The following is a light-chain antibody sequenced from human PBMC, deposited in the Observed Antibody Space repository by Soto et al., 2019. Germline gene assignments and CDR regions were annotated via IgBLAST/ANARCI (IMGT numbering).Light chain of an antibody. CDR1: QSVLYSSNNKNY. CDR3: HQYLRVPQT. J-gene: IGKJ1*01. Sequence: DVVMTQSPDSLAVSLGERATINCKSSQSVLYSSNNKNYLAWYQQKPGQTPKLLIYWASTRESGVPDRFSGSGSGTDFTLTISSLQAEDVAVYYGHQYLRVPQTFGQGTKVEIK. CDR2: WAS. V-gene: IGKV4-1*01.